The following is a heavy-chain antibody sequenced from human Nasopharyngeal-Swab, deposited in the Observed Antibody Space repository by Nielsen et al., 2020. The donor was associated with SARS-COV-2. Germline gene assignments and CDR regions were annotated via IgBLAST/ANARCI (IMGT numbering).Heavy chain of an antibody. J-gene: IGHJ6*02. CDR1: GITFSSYA. V-gene: IGHV3-23*01. D-gene: IGHD2-21*01. Sequence: GESLKISCAASGITFSSYAMSGVRQAPGKGRGWGSIISGSGDTTYYADSVNDRFTISRDNSKNTLYLQMNSLRVEDTALYYCAKAPYLRGLDVWGQGTTVTVSS. CDR2: ISGSGDTT. CDR3: AKAPYLRGLDV.